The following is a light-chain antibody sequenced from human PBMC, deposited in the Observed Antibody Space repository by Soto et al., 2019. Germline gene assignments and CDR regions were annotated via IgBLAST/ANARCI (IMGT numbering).Light chain of an antibody. Sequence: QSVLTQPPSASGSPGQSVTISCTGTSSDVGAYKSVSWYQQYPGKAPKLMIYEVSKRPSGVPDRFSGSKSGNTASLTVSGLQAEDEADYYCTAYVGSNIWVFGGGTKLTVL. CDR2: EVS. V-gene: IGLV2-8*01. CDR3: TAYVGSNIWV. CDR1: SSDVGAYKS. J-gene: IGLJ3*02.